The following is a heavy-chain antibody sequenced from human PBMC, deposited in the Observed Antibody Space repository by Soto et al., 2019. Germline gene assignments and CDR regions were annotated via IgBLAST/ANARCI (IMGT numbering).Heavy chain of an antibody. CDR1: GGSISSGDDY. J-gene: IGHJ4*02. CDR2: IYHSGAT. CDR3: ARVRGDVAFDY. Sequence: QVQLQESGPGLVKPSQTLSLTCTVSGGSISSGDDYWSWIRQPPGKGLEWIGYIYHSGATYYNPSLKSLLTISVDRPKNQFSLKLNSVTAADTAVYYCARVRGDVAFDYWGQGTLVTVSS. D-gene: IGHD3-10*01. V-gene: IGHV4-30-4*01.